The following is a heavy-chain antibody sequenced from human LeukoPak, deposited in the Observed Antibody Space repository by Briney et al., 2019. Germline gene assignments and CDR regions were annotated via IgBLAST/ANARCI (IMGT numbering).Heavy chain of an antibody. D-gene: IGHD3-10*02. V-gene: IGHV3-23*01. J-gene: IGHJ6*03. CDR1: GFTFSNYA. CDR2: ISGSGGNT. CDR3: AELGITMIGGV. Sequence: GGSLRLSCAASGFTFSNYAMNWVRQAPGKGLQWVSSISGSGGNTYYADSVKGRFTISRDNAKNSLYLQMNSLRAEDTAVYYCAELGITMIGGVWGKGTTVTIS.